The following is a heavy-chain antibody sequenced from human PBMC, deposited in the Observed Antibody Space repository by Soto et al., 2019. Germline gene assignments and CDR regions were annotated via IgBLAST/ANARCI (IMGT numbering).Heavy chain of an antibody. CDR2: IYYSGNT. J-gene: IGHJ6*03. CDR1: GGSISSGGYY. D-gene: IGHD3-3*01. Sequence: QVQLQESGPGLVKPSQTMSLTCTVSGGSISSGGYYWSWIRQHPGKGLEWIGYIYYSGNTYYNPYLKSRVAISLDTSKNQFSLRLSSVTAADTAVYYCARTFYEIYYMDVWGKGTTVTVSS. CDR3: ARTFYEIYYMDV. V-gene: IGHV4-31*03.